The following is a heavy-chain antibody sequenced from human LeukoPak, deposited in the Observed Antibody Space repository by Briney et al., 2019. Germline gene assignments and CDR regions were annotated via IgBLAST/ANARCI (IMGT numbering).Heavy chain of an antibody. Sequence: PEGSLRLSCAASGFSFSNYAMHWVRQAPGKGLEYVSAISSNGGSTDYANSVKGRFTISRDNSKNTLYLQMGSLRAEDMAVYYCARGSSGGDYWGQGTLVTVSS. CDR2: ISSNGGST. V-gene: IGHV3-64*01. CDR3: ARGSSGGDY. J-gene: IGHJ4*02. D-gene: IGHD3-10*01. CDR1: GFSFSNYA.